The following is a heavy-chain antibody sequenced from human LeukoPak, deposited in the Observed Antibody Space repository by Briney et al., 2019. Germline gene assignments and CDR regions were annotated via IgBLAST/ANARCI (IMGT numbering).Heavy chain of an antibody. CDR2: IYHSGST. Sequence: TPSQTLSLTCTVSGGSISSGGYYWSWIRQPPGKGLEWIGYIYHSGSTYYNPSLKSRVTISVDTSKNQFSLKLSSVTAADTAVYYCARDRGGDGDAFDIWGQGTMVTVSS. V-gene: IGHV4-30-2*05. D-gene: IGHD3-10*01. J-gene: IGHJ3*02. CDR1: GGSISSGGYY. CDR3: ARDRGGDGDAFDI.